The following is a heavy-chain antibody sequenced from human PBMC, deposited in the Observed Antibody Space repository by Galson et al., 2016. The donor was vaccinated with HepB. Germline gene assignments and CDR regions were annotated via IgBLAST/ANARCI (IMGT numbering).Heavy chain of an antibody. D-gene: IGHD4-17*01. V-gene: IGHV3-53*01. J-gene: IGHJ5*02. Sequence: SLRLSCAASGLTVSSNYMSWVRQAPGKGLEWVSAIYTAGNTYYADSVKGRFAISRDNSKNTLYLQMNSLRAEDTAVYYCARNPTRQNYGDYAWFDPWGQGTLVTVSS. CDR3: ARNPTRQNYGDYAWFDP. CDR2: IYTAGNT. CDR1: GLTVSSNY.